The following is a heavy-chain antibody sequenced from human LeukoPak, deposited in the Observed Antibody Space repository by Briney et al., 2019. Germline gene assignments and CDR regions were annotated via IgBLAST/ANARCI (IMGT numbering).Heavy chain of an antibody. V-gene: IGHV3-30*02. CDR1: GFTFSSYG. D-gene: IGHD6-13*01. Sequence: GGSLRLSCAASGFTFSSYGMHWVRQAPGKGLEWVAFIRYDGSNKYYADSVKGRFTISRDNSKNTLYLQMNSLRAEDTALYYCAKALAAAGYLMYDYWGQGTLVTVSS. CDR2: IRYDGSNK. CDR3: AKALAAAGYLMYDY. J-gene: IGHJ4*02.